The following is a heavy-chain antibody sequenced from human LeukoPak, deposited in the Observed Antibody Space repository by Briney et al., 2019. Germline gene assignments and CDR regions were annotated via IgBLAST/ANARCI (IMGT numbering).Heavy chain of an antibody. CDR3: AKNGDRGAYCTGGTCYPYFYYYMDV. CDR1: GFTFRNYG. J-gene: IGHJ6*03. CDR2: ILYDGNTK. D-gene: IGHD2-15*01. V-gene: IGHV3-30*18. Sequence: GGSLRLSCAASGFTFRNYGMHWVRQAPGKGLEWVAVILYDGNTKYNEDSVKGRFTISRDNSKNTLYLQMNSLRAEDTAIYYCAKNGDRGAYCTGGTCYPYFYYYMDVWGKGTTVTI.